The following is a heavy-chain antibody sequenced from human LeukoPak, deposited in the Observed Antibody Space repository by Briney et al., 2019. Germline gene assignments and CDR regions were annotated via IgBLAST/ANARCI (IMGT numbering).Heavy chain of an antibody. CDR1: GYTFTGYY. Sequence: ASVKVSCKASGYTFTGYYMHWVRQAPGQGLEWMGWINPNSGGTNYAQKFQGRVTMTRDTSISTAYMELSRLRSDDTAVYYCARLIRSRQNAFDIWGQGTMVTVSS. CDR2: INPNSGGT. J-gene: IGHJ3*02. D-gene: IGHD1-14*01. V-gene: IGHV1-2*02. CDR3: ARLIRSRQNAFDI.